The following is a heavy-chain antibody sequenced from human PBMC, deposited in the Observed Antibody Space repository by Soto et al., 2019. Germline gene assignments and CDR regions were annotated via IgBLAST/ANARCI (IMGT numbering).Heavy chain of an antibody. D-gene: IGHD3-3*01. J-gene: IGHJ4*02. CDR1: GFSFSASP. CDR3: ARTRPPYDAWSCYYPHYFHS. CDR2: ISGSSNTI. Sequence: EVQLVESGGGLVQPGGSLRLSCAASGFSFSASPMHWVRQAPGKGLEWLSYISGSSNTIHYADSVEGRFTISRDNAGNSLYLQMNSLRDEDTAVYYCARTRPPYDAWSCYYPHYFHSWGQGTLVTVSS. V-gene: IGHV3-48*02.